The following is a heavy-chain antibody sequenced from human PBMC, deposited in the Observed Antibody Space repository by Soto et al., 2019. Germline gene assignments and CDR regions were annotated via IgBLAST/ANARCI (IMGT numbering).Heavy chain of an antibody. CDR2: ISGFSGTT. D-gene: IGHD6-19*01. CDR1: GFTFTDNA. Sequence: HPGGSLRLSCAASGFTFTDNAMMWVRQAPGKGLEWVSSISGFSGTTYYADSVKGRFTISKDNSKSTVYLQLSSLRAEDTAVYYCARDLRSASGWYAPGYWGQGTLVTVSS. V-gene: IGHV3-23*01. CDR3: ARDLRSASGWYAPGY. J-gene: IGHJ4*02.